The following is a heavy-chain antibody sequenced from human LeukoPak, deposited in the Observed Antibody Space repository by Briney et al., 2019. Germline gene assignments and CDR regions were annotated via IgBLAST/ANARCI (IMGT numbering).Heavy chain of an antibody. CDR1: GFTFSSYW. D-gene: IGHD3-22*01. J-gene: IGHJ3*02. CDR3: ARDITMIDPPI. Sequence: GGSLRLSCAASGFTFSSYWMHWVRQAPGKGLVWVSRINSGGSSTSYADSVKGRFTISRDNAKNTLYLQMNSLRAEDTAVYYCARDITMIDPPIWGQGTMVTVSS. CDR2: INSGGSST. V-gene: IGHV3-74*01.